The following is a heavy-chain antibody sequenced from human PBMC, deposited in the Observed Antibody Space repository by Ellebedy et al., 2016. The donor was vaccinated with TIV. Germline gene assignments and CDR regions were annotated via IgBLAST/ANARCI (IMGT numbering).Heavy chain of an antibody. CDR1: GDMVSSNRAT. CDR2: TNYKSKWYT. Sequence: SETLSLTCAITGDMVSSNRATWNWLRQSPSRGLEWLGRTNYKSKWYTDYAVSVKGRITIDPDTSKHQFSLHLSSVTPEDTAVYYCARAGVYYFGSGTYRSLYYGMDVWGRGTTVTVSS. J-gene: IGHJ6*02. CDR3: ARAGVYYFGSGTYRSLYYGMDV. D-gene: IGHD3-10*01. V-gene: IGHV6-1*01.